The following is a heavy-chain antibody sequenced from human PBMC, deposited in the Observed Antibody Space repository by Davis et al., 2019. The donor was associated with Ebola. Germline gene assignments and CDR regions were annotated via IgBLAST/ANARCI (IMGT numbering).Heavy chain of an antibody. D-gene: IGHD1-1*01. CDR3: ARLRTNYYYYGMDV. Sequence: HTGGSLRLSCAASGFTFDDYAMHWVRQAPGKGLVWVSRINSDGSSTSYADSVKGRFTISRDNAKNTLYLQMNSLRAEDTAVYYCARLRTNYYYYGMDVWGQGTTVTVSS. V-gene: IGHV3-74*01. CDR2: INSDGSST. CDR1: GFTFDDYA. J-gene: IGHJ6*02.